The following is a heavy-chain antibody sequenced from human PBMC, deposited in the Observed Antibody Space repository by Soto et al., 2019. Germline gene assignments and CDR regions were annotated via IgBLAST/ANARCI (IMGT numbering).Heavy chain of an antibody. CDR2: ISSSSSYI. D-gene: IGHD2-15*01. CDR1: GFTFSSYS. Sequence: GGSLRLSCAASGFTFSSYSMNWVRQAPGKGLEWVSSISSSSSYIYYADSVKGRFTISRDNAENSLYLQMNSLRAEDTAVYYCAREGRPIVVVADANDSNYGMDVWGQGTTVTVSS. V-gene: IGHV3-21*01. J-gene: IGHJ6*02. CDR3: AREGRPIVVVADANDSNYGMDV.